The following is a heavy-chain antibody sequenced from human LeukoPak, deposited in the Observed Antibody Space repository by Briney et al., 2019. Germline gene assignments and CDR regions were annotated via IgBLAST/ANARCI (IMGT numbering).Heavy chain of an antibody. CDR1: GFTFSSYG. CDR3: TRFAGPYSSGGSDY. J-gene: IGHJ4*02. Sequence: GGSLRLSCAASGFTFSSYGMSWVRQAPGKGLEWVSAISGSGGSTYYADSVKGRFTISRANSKNTLYLQMNSLRAEDTAVYYCTRFAGPYSSGGSDYWGQGTLVTVSS. D-gene: IGHD6-19*01. V-gene: IGHV3-23*01. CDR2: ISGSGGST.